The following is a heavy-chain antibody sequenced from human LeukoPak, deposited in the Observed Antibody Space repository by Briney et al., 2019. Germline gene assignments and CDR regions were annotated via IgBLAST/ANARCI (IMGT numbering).Heavy chain of an antibody. D-gene: IGHD7-27*01. J-gene: IGHJ4*02. CDR3: ASANWGPSGWYYFDY. Sequence: GGSLRLSCAASGFTVSSNYMSWVRQAPGKGLEWVSVIYSGGSTYYADSVKGRFTISRDNSKNTLYLQMNSLRAEDTAVYYCASANWGPSGWYYFDYWGQGTLVTVSS. CDR2: IYSGGST. V-gene: IGHV3-53*01. CDR1: GFTVSSNY.